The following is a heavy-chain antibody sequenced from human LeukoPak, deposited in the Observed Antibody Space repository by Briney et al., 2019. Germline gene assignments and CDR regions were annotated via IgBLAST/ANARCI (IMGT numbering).Heavy chain of an antibody. J-gene: IGHJ4*02. CDR3: ARGLGWELLFDY. CDR1: GGSISTSNYY. CDR2: IFYSGST. V-gene: IGHV4-39*07. D-gene: IGHD1-26*01. Sequence: ASETLSLTCTVSGGSISTSNYYWGWIRQPPGKGLEWIGNIFYSGSTYYSPSLKSRVTISLDTSRNQFSLKLNSVTAADTAVYYCARGLGWELLFDYWGQGTLVTVSS.